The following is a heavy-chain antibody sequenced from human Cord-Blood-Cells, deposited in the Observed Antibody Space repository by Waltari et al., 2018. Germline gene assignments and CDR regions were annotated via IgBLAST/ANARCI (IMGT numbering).Heavy chain of an antibody. V-gene: IGHV3-7*01. J-gene: IGHJ4*02. D-gene: IGHD3-3*01. Sequence: EVQLVESGGGLVQPGGCLRLSCEASGLSFSRYWMIWVSRAPGKGLEWVANIKQDGSEKYYVDSVKGRFTISRDKAKNSLYLQMNSLRAEDTAVYYCARDYDCWSGYDDYWGQGTLVTVSS. CDR1: GLSFSRYW. CDR2: IKQDGSEK. CDR3: ARDYDCWSGYDDY.